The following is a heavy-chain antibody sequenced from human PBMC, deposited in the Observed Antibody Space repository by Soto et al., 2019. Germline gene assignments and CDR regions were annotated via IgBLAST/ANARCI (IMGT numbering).Heavy chain of an antibody. D-gene: IGHD5-18*01. CDR1: GFTFSSYG. V-gene: IGHV3-33*01. J-gene: IGHJ4*02. CDR3: ARDRDTAMDNFDY. CDR2: IWYDGSNK. Sequence: QVQLVESGGGVVQPGRSLRLSCAASGFTFSSYGMHWVRQAPGKGLEWVAVIWYDGSNKYYADSVKGRFTISRDNSKNTLYLQMNSLRAEDTAGYYCARDRDTAMDNFDYWGQGTLVTVSS.